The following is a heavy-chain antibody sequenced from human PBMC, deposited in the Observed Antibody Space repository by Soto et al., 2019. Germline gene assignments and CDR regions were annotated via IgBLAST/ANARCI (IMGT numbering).Heavy chain of an antibody. CDR3: ARTPSGTTFDY. D-gene: IGHD1-26*01. J-gene: IGHJ4*02. Sequence: AAGSTLVNPTHTLTLTCTFSGFSLSTNGMRVSWIRQPPGKALEWLARIDWDDDKFYSTSLKTRLTISKDTSKSQVVLTMTNMDPVDTATYYCARTPSGTTFDYWGQGTLVTVSS. V-gene: IGHV2-70*04. CDR1: GFSLSTNGMR. CDR2: IDWDDDK.